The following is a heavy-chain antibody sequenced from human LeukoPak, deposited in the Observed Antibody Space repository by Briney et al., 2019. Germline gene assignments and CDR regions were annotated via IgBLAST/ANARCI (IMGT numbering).Heavy chain of an antibody. CDR1: GYTFTSYA. D-gene: IGHD2-2*01. J-gene: IGHJ5*02. Sequence: ASVKVSCKASGYTFTSYAMHWVRQAPGQRLEWMGWINAGNGNTKYSQKFQGRVTITRDTSASTAYMELSSLRSEDTAAYYCARGGRGYCSSTSCYGNWFDPWGQGTLVTVSS. V-gene: IGHV1-3*01. CDR2: INAGNGNT. CDR3: ARGGRGYCSSTSCYGNWFDP.